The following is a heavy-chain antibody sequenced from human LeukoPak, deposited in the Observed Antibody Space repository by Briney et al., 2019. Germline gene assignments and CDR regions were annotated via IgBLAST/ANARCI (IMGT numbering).Heavy chain of an antibody. CDR2: IYYSGST. V-gene: IGHV4-34*01. D-gene: IGHD4-23*01. CDR3: ARRVRHHSYYYYGMDV. CDR1: GGSFSGYY. Sequence: SETLSLTCAVYGGSFSGYYWSWIRQPPGKGLEWIGSIYYSGSTYYNPSLKSRVTISVDTSKNQFSLKLSSVTAADTAVYYCARRVRHHSYYYYGMDVWGQGTTVTVSS. J-gene: IGHJ6*02.